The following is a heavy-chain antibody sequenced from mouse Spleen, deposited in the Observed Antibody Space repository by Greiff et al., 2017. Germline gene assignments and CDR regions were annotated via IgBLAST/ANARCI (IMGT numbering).Heavy chain of an antibody. V-gene: IGHV1-42*01. CDR1: GYSFTGYY. CDR2: INPSTGGT. J-gene: IGHJ2*01. D-gene: IGHD1-1*01. Sequence: VQLQQSGPELVKPGASVKISCKASGYSFTGYYMNWVKQSPEKSLEWIGEINPSTGGTTYNQKFKAKVTLTVDKSSSTAYMQLKSLTSEDSAVYYCARLGYYGSSLFDYWGQGTTLTVSS. CDR3: ARLGYYGSSLFDY.